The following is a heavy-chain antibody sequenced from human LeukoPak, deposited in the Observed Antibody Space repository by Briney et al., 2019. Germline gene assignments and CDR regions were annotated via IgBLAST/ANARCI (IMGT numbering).Heavy chain of an antibody. CDR1: GYTFTDYY. J-gene: IGHJ6*03. CDR2: IKPSTGGT. Sequence: ASVKVSCKASGYTFTDYYLYWVRQTPGQGLEWMGWIKPSTGGTKYVQKFEGRVTMTRDTSKNTAYMELSGLRSDDTAVYYCARGGAVNWGSNYYYYYMDVWGKGTTVTVSS. D-gene: IGHD7-27*01. CDR3: ARGGAVNWGSNYYYYYMDV. V-gene: IGHV1-2*02.